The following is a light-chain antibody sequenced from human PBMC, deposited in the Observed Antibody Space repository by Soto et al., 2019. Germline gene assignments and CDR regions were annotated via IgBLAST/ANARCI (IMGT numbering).Light chain of an antibody. Sequence: EIVMTQSPATLSVSPGERATLSCRASQSVSSNLAWYQQKPGQAPRLLIYGASTRATGIPARFSGSGSGTEFIPTTSSLQSEDVAVYYCQQYNNWPPWTFGQGTKVEIK. CDR2: GAS. J-gene: IGKJ1*01. CDR3: QQYNNWPPWT. V-gene: IGKV3-15*01. CDR1: QSVSSN.